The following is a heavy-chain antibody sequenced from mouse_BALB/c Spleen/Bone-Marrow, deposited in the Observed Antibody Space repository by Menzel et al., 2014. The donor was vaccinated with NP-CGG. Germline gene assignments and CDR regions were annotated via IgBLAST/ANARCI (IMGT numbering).Heavy chain of an antibody. J-gene: IGHJ4*01. D-gene: IGHD2-3*01. CDR1: GYTFTSYW. V-gene: IGHV1-69*02. Sequence: QVQLQQSGAELVKPGAPVKLSCKASGYTFTSYWMNWVKQRPGRGLEWIGRIDPSDSETHYNQKFKDKATLTVDKSSSTAYIQLSSLTSEDSAVYYCARALGDGYYYAMDYWGQGTSFTVSS. CDR2: IDPSDSET. CDR3: ARALGDGYYYAMDY.